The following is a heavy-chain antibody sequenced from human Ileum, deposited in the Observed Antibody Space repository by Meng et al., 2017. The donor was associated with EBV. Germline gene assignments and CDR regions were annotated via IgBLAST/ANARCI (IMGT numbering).Heavy chain of an antibody. Sequence: QVQLVESGGGVVQPGTSLRVSGAASGLSLSNYGMHWARQAPGKGLEWVALISPDGIWYPESVKGRFTVSRDNSKNTFYLQMNSLRFEDTAVYYCARDGIGWYPGDYWGRGTLVTVSS. J-gene: IGHJ4*02. CDR2: ISPDGI. CDR3: ARDGIGWYPGDY. CDR1: GLSLSNYG. V-gene: IGHV3-30*03. D-gene: IGHD6-19*01.